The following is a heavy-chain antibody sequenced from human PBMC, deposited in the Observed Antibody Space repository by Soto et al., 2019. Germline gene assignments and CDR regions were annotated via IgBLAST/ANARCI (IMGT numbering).Heavy chain of an antibody. Sequence: GGSLRLSCAASGFTFSSYEMNWVRQAPGKGLEWVSYISSSGSTIYYADSVKGRFTISRDNAKNSLYLQMNSLRAEDTAVYYCARGAAGKDLRIYWGQGTLVTVSS. CDR2: ISSSGSTI. D-gene: IGHD6-13*01. V-gene: IGHV3-48*03. CDR3: ARGAAGKDLRIY. CDR1: GFTFSSYE. J-gene: IGHJ4*02.